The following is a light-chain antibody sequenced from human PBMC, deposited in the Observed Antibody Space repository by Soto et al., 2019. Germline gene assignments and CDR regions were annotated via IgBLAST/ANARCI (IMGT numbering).Light chain of an antibody. CDR2: EVD. J-gene: IGLJ1*01. CDR3: SSYGGSNNYV. Sequence: QSALTQPPSASGSPGQSVTISCTGTSSDVGGYNYVSWYQQHPGKAPKLMIYEVDKRPSGVPDRFSGSKSGNTASLTVSGLQAEDEADYYCSSYGGSNNYVFGTGTRSPS. V-gene: IGLV2-8*01. CDR1: SSDVGGYNY.